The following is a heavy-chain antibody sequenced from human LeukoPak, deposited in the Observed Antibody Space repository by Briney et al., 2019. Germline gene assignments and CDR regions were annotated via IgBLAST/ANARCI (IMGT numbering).Heavy chain of an antibody. CDR3: ASPNRYSYGTGPFDY. J-gene: IGHJ4*02. V-gene: IGHV1-69*06. D-gene: IGHD5-18*01. CDR2: IIPIFGTA. Sequence: GASVKVSCKASGYTFSSYAISWVRQAPGQGLEWMGGIIPIFGTANYAQKFQGRVTITADKSTSTAYMELSSLRSEDTAVYYCASPNRYSYGTGPFDYWGQGTLVTVSS. CDR1: GYTFSSYA.